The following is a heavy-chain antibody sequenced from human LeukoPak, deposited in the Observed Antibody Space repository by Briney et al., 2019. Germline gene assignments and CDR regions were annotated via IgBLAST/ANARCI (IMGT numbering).Heavy chain of an antibody. D-gene: IGHD1-14*01. CDR3: ARETSGDWFDP. J-gene: IGHJ5*02. CDR1: GFTFSSYW. CDR2: INSDGSST. V-gene: IGHV3-74*01. Sequence: QPGGSLRLSCAASGFTFSSYWMHWVRQAPGKGLVWVSRINSDGSSTSYADSVKGRFTISRDNAKNSLYLQMNSLRAEDTAVYYCARETSGDWFDPWGQGTLVTVSS.